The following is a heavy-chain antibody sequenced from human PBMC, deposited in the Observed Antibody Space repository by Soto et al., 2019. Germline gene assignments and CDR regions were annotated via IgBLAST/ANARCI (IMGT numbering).Heavy chain of an antibody. D-gene: IGHD3-3*02. CDR3: ARSIFLASTDTEPLDY. CDR2: ISGGGNDA. V-gene: IGHV3-23*01. J-gene: IGHJ4*02. Sequence: EVQLLESGGGLVQPGGSLVLSCAASRFTFSSYAMSWVRQAPGKGLEWVSSISGGGNDAYYADSVKGRFTISRDNSQNTLYLQLSSLRADDTAVYYCARSIFLASTDTEPLDYWGQGALVTVSS. CDR1: RFTFSSYA.